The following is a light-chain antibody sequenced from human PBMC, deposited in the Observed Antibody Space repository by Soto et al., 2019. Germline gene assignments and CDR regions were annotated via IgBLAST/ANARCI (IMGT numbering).Light chain of an antibody. V-gene: IGKV3-20*01. CDR2: GAS. Sequence: EIVLTQSPGTLSLSPGERATLSCRASQSVSSSYLAWYQQKPGQAPWLLIYGASSRATGIADRFSGSRSGTVFTITILRLEPRGFAVFDWYETGSTTPYIFGQGTKVEI. CDR1: QSVSSSY. J-gene: IGKJ2*01. CDR3: YETGSTTPYI.